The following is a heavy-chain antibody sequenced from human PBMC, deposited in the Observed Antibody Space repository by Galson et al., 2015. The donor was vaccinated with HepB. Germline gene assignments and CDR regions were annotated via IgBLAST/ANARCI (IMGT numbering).Heavy chain of an antibody. V-gene: IGHV3-33*01. D-gene: IGHD1-14*01. CDR3: ARGGFGSGTDF. J-gene: IGHJ4*02. Sequence: SLRLSCAASGFTFSSYGMHWVRQAPGKGLEWVAVIWYDGSNKYYADSVKGRFTISRDNSKNTLYLQMNSLRVEDTAVYYCARGGFGSGTDFWGQGTLVTVSS. CDR1: GFTFSSYG. CDR2: IWYDGSNK.